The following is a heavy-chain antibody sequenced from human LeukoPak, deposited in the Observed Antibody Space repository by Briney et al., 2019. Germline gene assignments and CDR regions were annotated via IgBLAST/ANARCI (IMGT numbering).Heavy chain of an antibody. J-gene: IGHJ5*02. CDR3: ARDLGQYYDTSDNWFDP. CDR1: GFTLSNYW. V-gene: IGHV3-74*01. Sequence: GGCLRLSCAASGFTLSNYWMHWVRQAPGKGLVWVSRINSDGINTSYADSVKGRFTISRDNAKNTLNLQMNSLRAEDTAVYYCARDLGQYYDTSDNWFDPWGQGTLVTVSS. CDR2: INSDGINT. D-gene: IGHD3-22*01.